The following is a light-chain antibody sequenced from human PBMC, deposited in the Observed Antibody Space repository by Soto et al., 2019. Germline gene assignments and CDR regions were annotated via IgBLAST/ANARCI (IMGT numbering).Light chain of an antibody. CDR2: AAS. J-gene: IGKJ3*01. CDR3: LHLNSYSPDT. V-gene: IGKV1-27*01. Sequence: DIQMTQSPSSLSASVGDRVTITCRASQGISNYLAWYQQKPGKVPKLLIYAASTLQSGVPSRFSGSGSGTDFTLTISSLQPEDVATYYCLHLNSYSPDTFVPGTKVDMK. CDR1: QGISNY.